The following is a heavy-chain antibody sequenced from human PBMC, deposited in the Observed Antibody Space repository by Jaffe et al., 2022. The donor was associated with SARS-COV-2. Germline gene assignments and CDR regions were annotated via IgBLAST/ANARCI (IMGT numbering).Heavy chain of an antibody. V-gene: IGHV3-74*01. D-gene: IGHD6-13*01. CDR2: INSDGSST. CDR1: GFTFSSYW. Sequence: EVQLVESGGGLVQPGGSLRLSCAASGFTFSSYWMHWVRQAPGKGLVWVSRINSDGSSTSYADSVKGRFTISRDNAKNTLYLQMNSLRAEDTAVYYCARGGRRIAAAGPFDYWGQGTLVTVSS. CDR3: ARGGRRIAAAGPFDY. J-gene: IGHJ4*02.